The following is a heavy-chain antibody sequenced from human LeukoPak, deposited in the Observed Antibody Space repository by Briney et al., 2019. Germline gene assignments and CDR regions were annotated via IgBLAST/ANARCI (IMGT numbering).Heavy chain of an antibody. CDR3: ARDEPSGWYMDY. CDR1: GGSFSGYY. V-gene: IGHV4-4*07. D-gene: IGHD6-19*01. J-gene: IGHJ4*02. Sequence: PSETLSLTCAVYGGSFSGYYWSWIRQPAGKGLEWIGRIYTSGSTNYNPSLKSRVTMSVDTSKNQFSLKLSSVTAADTAVYYCARDEPSGWYMDYWGQGTLVTVSS. CDR2: IYTSGST.